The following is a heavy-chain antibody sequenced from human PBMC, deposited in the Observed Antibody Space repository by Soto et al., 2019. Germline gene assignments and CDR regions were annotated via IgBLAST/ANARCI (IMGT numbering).Heavy chain of an antibody. CDR1: GYTFTGYY. V-gene: IGHV1-2*04. J-gene: IGHJ3*02. Sequence: QVQLVQSGAEVKKPGASVKVSCKASGYTFTGYYMHWVRQAPGQGLEWMGWINPNSGGTNYAQKVQGWVTMTRDTSISTAYMELSRLRSDDTAVYYCARDRYNWNSGAFDIWGQGTMVTVSS. D-gene: IGHD1-7*01. CDR2: INPNSGGT. CDR3: ARDRYNWNSGAFDI.